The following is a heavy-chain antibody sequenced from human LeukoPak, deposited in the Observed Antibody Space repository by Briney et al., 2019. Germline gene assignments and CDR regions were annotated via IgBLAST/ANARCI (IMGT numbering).Heavy chain of an antibody. J-gene: IGHJ4*02. CDR3: ARDTLGYCSV. Sequence: ASVNVSCKASGGTFSSYAISWVRQARGQGLEWMGGIIPIFGTANYAQKFQGRVTITADESTSTAYMELSSLRSEDTAVYYCARDTLGYCSVWGQGTLVTVSS. V-gene: IGHV1-69*13. D-gene: IGHD2-15*01. CDR1: GGTFSSYA. CDR2: IIPIFGTA.